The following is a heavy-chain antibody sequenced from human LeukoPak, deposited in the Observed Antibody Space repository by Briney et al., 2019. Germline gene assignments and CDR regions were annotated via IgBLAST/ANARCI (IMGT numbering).Heavy chain of an antibody. D-gene: IGHD6-13*01. V-gene: IGHV3-23*01. CDR2: IFPSGGEI. Sequence: GGSLRLSCAASGFTFSTFAMIWVRQPPGKGLEWVSSIFPSGGEIHYADSVRGRFTISRDNSKSTLSLQMNSLRADDTAVYYCARGYSSSWYLDWGQGTLVTVSS. CDR3: ARGYSSSWYLD. CDR1: GFTFSTFA. J-gene: IGHJ4*02.